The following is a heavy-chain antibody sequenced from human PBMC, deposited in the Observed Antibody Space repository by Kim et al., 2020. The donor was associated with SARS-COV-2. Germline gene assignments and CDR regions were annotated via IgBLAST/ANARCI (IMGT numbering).Heavy chain of an antibody. D-gene: IGHD6-13*01. CDR2: ISYDGSNK. J-gene: IGHJ4*02. CDR3: ARDNSFARQQLPSFDY. Sequence: GGSLRLSCAASGFTFSSYAMHWVRQAPGKGLEWVAVISYDGSNKYYADSVKGRFTISRDNSKNTLYLQMNSLRAEDTAVYYCARDNSFARQQLPSFDYWGQGTLVTVSS. V-gene: IGHV3-30-3*01. CDR1: GFTFSSYA.